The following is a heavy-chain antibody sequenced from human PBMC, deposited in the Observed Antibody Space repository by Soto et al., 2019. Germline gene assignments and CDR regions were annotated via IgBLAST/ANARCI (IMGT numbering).Heavy chain of an antibody. V-gene: IGHV3-30*18. CDR1: GFTFGSHG. D-gene: IGHD2-21*01. CDR2: ISYDETNE. CDR3: AKDLRTTISDYGMDV. Sequence: QVQLVESGGGLVQPGGSLRLTCVASGFTFGSHGMHWVRQAPGKGLEWVAVISYDETNEYYVDSVKGRFTISRDNSKSTLYLQMNRRIPEDTAVYKCAKDLRTTISDYGMDVWGQGTTVTVSS. J-gene: IGHJ6*02.